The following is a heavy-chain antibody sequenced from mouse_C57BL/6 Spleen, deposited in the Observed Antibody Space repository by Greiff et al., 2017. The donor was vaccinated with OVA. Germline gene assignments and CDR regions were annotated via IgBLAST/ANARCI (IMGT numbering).Heavy chain of an antibody. V-gene: IGHV6-3*01. J-gene: IGHJ3*01. CDR1: GFTFSNYW. CDR3: TAAGFAY. Sequence: EVQRVESGGGLVQPGGSMKLSCVASGFTFSNYWMNWVRQSPEKGLEWVAQIRLKSDNYATHYAESVKGRFTISRDDSKSSVYLQMNNLRAEDTGIYYCTAAGFAYWGQGTLVTVSA. CDR2: IRLKSDNYAT.